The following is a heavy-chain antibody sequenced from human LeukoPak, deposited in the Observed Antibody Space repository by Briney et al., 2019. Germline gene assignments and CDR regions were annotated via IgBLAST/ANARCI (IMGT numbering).Heavy chain of an antibody. CDR3: AKDTGGDSDY. Sequence: GGSLRLSCAASGFTFSSYGMQWVRQAPGKGLEGVAFIRYDGSNKYYADSVKGRFTISRDNSKNTLYLQMNSLRAEDTAVYYCAKDTGGDSDYWGQGTLVTVSS. D-gene: IGHD3-3*01. J-gene: IGHJ4*02. V-gene: IGHV3-30*02. CDR2: IRYDGSNK. CDR1: GFTFSSYG.